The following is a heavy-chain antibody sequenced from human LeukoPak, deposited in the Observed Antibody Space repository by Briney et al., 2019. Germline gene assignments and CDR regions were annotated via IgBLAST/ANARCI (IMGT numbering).Heavy chain of an antibody. Sequence: KPSETLSLTCTVSGGSISSYYWSWIRQPPGKGLEWIGYIYYSGSTNYNPSLKSRVTISVDTSKNQFSLKLSSVTAADTAVYYCARHRTWLTQYYFDYWGQGTLVTVSS. D-gene: IGHD3-22*01. CDR1: GGSISSYY. J-gene: IGHJ4*02. CDR2: IYYSGST. V-gene: IGHV4-59*08. CDR3: ARHRTWLTQYYFDY.